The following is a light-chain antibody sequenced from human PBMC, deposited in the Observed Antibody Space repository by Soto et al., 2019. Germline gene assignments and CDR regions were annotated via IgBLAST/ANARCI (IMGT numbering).Light chain of an antibody. Sequence: QSVLAQPRSVSGSPGQLVTISCTGTSTEVGGYDYVSWFQEHPGEAPKLILYDVTKRPTGVPDRFSGSKSGNTASLTISGLQAEDEADYYCCSYAGSYSYVFGSGTKVTVL. CDR2: DVT. J-gene: IGLJ1*01. CDR1: STEVGGYDY. CDR3: CSYAGSYSYV. V-gene: IGLV2-11*01.